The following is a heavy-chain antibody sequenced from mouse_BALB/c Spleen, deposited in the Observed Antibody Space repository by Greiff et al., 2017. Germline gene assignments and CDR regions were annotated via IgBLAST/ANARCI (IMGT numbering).Heavy chain of an antibody. CDR2: INPSSGYT. V-gene: IGHV1-4*02. J-gene: IGHJ1*01. CDR3: ARYYYGSSSLYWYFDV. Sequence: QVQLKQSAAELARPGASVKMSCKASGYTFTSYTMHWVKQRPGQGLEWIGYINPSSGYTEYNQKFKDKTTLTADKSSSTAYMQLSSLTSEDSAVYYCARYYYGSSSLYWYFDVWGAGTTVTVSS. CDR1: GYTFTSYT. D-gene: IGHD1-1*01.